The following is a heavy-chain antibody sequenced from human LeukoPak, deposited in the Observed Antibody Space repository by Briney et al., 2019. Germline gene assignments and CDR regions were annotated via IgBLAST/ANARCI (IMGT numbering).Heavy chain of an antibody. V-gene: IGHV1-69*13. CDR1: GYTFTGYY. CDR2: IIPIFGTA. CDR3: ARYLAPYNWFDP. Sequence: SVKVSCKASGYTFTGYYMHWVRQAPGQGLEWMGGIIPIFGTANYAQKFQGRVTITADESTSTAYMELSSLRSEDTAVYYCARYLAPYNWFDPWGQGTLVTVSS. J-gene: IGHJ5*02.